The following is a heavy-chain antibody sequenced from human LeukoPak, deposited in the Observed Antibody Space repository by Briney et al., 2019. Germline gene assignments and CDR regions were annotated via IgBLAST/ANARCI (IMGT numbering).Heavy chain of an antibody. Sequence: ASVKVSCKASGGTFSSYAISWVRQAPGQGLEWMGRIIPIFGTANYAQKFQGRVTITADKSTSTAYMELSSLRSEDTAVYYCAREPSITMIVETYLDYWGQGTLVTVSS. V-gene: IGHV1-69*06. CDR1: GGTFSSYA. J-gene: IGHJ4*02. CDR2: IIPIFGTA. CDR3: AREPSITMIVETYLDY. D-gene: IGHD3-22*01.